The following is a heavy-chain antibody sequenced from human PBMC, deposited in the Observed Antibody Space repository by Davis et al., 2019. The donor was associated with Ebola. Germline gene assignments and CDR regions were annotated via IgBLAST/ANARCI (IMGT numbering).Heavy chain of an antibody. D-gene: IGHD2-2*01. CDR1: GFTFNSHA. CDR3: AREGGQGGTSCLDY. CDR2: ISYDGANK. J-gene: IGHJ4*02. Sequence: PGGSLRLSCADSGFTFNSHAMHWVRQAPGKGLEWVAFISYDGANKYYADSVKGRFTISRDNSKNTLYLQMNSLRAEDTAVYYCAREGGQGGTSCLDYWGQGTLVTVSS. V-gene: IGHV3-30-3*01.